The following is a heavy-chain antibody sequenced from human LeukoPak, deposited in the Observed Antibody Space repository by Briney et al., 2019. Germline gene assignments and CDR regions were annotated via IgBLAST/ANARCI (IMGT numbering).Heavy chain of an antibody. J-gene: IGHJ6*03. CDR1: GGSFSGYY. CDR2: INHSGST. Sequence: SETLSLTCAVYGGSFSGYYWSWIRQPPGKGLEWTEEINHSGSTNYNPSLKSRVTISVDTSKNQFSLKLSPVTAADTAVYYCARGVLVGQQLGTQSSRRYYYYYMDVWGKGTTVTVSS. CDR3: ARGVLVGQQLGTQSSRRYYYYYMDV. V-gene: IGHV4-34*01. D-gene: IGHD6-13*01.